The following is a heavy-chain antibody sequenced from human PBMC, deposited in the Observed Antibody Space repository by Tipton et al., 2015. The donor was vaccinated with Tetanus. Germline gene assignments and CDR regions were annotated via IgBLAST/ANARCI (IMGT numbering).Heavy chain of an antibody. V-gene: IGHV3-11*01. CDR2: ISRSSRNV. J-gene: IGHJ2*01. Sequence: SLRLSCAASGFAFSHFYMTWVRQVPGKGLEWLSYISRSSRNVYNAASVKGRFTVSRDNANNSLHLQMNGLTAEDTAVYYCARVFYDTSGYPWYFDFWGRGTLVTVSS. D-gene: IGHD3-22*01. CDR3: ARVFYDTSGYPWYFDF. CDR1: GFAFSHFY.